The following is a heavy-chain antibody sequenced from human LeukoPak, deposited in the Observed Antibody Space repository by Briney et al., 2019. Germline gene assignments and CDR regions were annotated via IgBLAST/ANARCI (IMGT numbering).Heavy chain of an antibody. CDR3: ARGRYDNLTGHLARLGV. V-gene: IGHV4-4*07. J-gene: IGHJ6*02. CDR1: GGSMKTFY. Sequence: SETLSLTCTVSGGSMKTFYWSWIRQPAGKGLEWVGRIFSRGTTNYNPSLKSRVTVSLDTSKNQFSLKLSSVTAADTAVYYCARGRYDNLTGHLARLGVWGQGTTVIVSS. CDR2: IFSRGTT. D-gene: IGHD3-9*01.